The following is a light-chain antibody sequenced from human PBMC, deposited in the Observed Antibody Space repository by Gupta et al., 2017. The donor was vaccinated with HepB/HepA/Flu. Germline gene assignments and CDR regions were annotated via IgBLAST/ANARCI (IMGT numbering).Light chain of an antibody. Sequence: QSVLTQAPSVSGAPGQRVTISCTGSSSNIGAGYNVHWYQQLPGTAPKLLIYGDSNRPSGVPDRFSGSKSGSSASLAITGLQVEDEADYYCQSYDRGLRGVVFGGGTKLTVL. J-gene: IGLJ2*01. CDR2: GDS. CDR3: QSYDRGLRGVV. CDR1: SSNIGAGYN. V-gene: IGLV1-40*01.